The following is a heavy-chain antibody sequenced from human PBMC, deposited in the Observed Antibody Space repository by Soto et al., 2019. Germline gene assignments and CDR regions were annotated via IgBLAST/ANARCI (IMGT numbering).Heavy chain of an antibody. Sequence: ASVKVSCKASGYTFTSYAMHWVRQAPGQRLEWMGWINAGNSNTKYSQKFQGRVTITRDTSASTAYMELSSLRSEDTAVSYCASCGCLRAAACRYYMDVWGKGTTVTVSS. CDR2: INAGNSNT. J-gene: IGHJ6*03. V-gene: IGHV1-3*01. CDR1: GYTFTSYA. D-gene: IGHD6-6*01. CDR3: ASCGCLRAAACRYYMDV.